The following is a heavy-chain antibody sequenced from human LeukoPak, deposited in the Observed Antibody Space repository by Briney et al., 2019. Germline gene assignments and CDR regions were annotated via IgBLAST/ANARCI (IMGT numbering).Heavy chain of an antibody. D-gene: IGHD5-24*01. CDR1: GGSISSYY. CDR3: ERHTEDGYIEQYFDY. V-gene: IGHV4-4*09. J-gene: IGHJ4*02. CDR2: IYTSGST. Sequence: PSETLSLTCTVSGGSISSYYWSWIRQPPGKGLEGIGYIYTSGSTNYNPSLKSLVTISVDTSKNQFSLKLSSVTAADTAVYYCERHTEDGYIEQYFDYWGQGTLVTVSS.